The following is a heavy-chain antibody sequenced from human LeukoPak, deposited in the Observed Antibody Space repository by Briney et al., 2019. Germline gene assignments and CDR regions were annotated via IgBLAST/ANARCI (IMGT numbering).Heavy chain of an antibody. CDR2: ISGSGGST. J-gene: IGHJ4*02. V-gene: IGHV3-23*01. CDR3: AKEGIYFPRARADY. CDR1: GFTFSSYA. Sequence: GASLRLSCAASGFTFSSYAMSWVRQAPGKGLEWVSAISGSGGSTYYADSVKGRFTISRDNSKNTLYLQMNSLRAEGTAVYYCAKEGIYFPRARADYWGQGTLVTVSS. D-gene: IGHD2/OR15-2a*01.